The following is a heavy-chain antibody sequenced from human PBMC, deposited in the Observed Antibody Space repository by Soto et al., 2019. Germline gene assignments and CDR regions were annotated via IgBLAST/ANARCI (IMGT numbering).Heavy chain of an antibody. D-gene: IGHD3-10*01. CDR1: GFTFSTYG. Sequence: GGSLRLSCAASGFTFSTYGMHWVRQAPGKGLEWVAVIWYDGSDEYYADSVKGRFTISRENSKNTLFLEMNSLRAEDTAVYYCARDRVAMLRGAPDGFDYWGQGTLVTVSS. CDR3: ARDRVAMLRGAPDGFDY. V-gene: IGHV3-33*01. J-gene: IGHJ4*02. CDR2: IWYDGSDE.